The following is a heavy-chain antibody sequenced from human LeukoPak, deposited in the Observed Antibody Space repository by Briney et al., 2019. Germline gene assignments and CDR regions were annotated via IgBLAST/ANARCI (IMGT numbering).Heavy chain of an antibody. CDR2: ISSSSSYI. Sequence: GGSLRLSCAASGFTFSTRGMHWVRQAPGKGLEWVSSISSSSSYIYYADSVKGRFTISRDNAKNSLYLQMNSLRAEDTAVYYCARDLGRDGYKWGQGTLVTVSS. J-gene: IGHJ4*02. V-gene: IGHV3-21*01. D-gene: IGHD5-24*01. CDR3: ARDLGRDGYK. CDR1: GFTFSTRG.